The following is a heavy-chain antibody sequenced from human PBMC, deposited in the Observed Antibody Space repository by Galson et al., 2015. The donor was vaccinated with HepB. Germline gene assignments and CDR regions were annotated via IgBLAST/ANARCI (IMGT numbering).Heavy chain of an antibody. J-gene: IGHJ1*01. CDR3: AAEYSSYAYFQH. V-gene: IGHV3-30*04. D-gene: IGHD6-6*01. CDR2: ISYDGSNK. CDR1: GYTFTTYA. Sequence: SLRLSCAASGYTFTTYAMHWVRQAPGKGLEWVAVISYDGSNKYYADSVKGRFTISRDNSKNTLYLQMNSLRAEDTAVYYCAAEYSSYAYFQHWGQGTLVTVSS.